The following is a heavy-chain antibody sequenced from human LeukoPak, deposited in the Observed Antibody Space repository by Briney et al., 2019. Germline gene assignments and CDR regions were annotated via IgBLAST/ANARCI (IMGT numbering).Heavy chain of an antibody. J-gene: IGHJ3*02. CDR3: ARGNTLTGYYYDAFDI. D-gene: IGHD3-9*01. V-gene: IGHV1-46*01. Sequence: ASVKVSCKASGYTFISYYLHWVRQAPGQGLEWMGIINPSGGSTDYAQKLQGRVTVTRDTSTSTVYMELSSLRSEDTAVYYCARGNTLTGYYYDAFDIWGQGTLVTVSS. CDR1: GYTFISYY. CDR2: INPSGGST.